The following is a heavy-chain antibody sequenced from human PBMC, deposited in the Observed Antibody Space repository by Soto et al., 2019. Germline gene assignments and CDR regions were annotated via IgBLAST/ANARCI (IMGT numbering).Heavy chain of an antibody. CDR2: ISAYNGNT. D-gene: IGHD1-7*01. Sequence: SAVKVCCKASGYTFTSYGISWVRRAPGQGLEWMGWISAYNGNTNYAQKLQGRVTMTTDTYTRTAYMELRSLRSDDKAVYYCFREGSQSLTGTTCAYYSHYYWLYVRG. V-gene: IGHV1-18*01. CDR3: FREGSQSLTGTTCAYYSHYYWLYV. J-gene: IGHJ6*01. CDR1: GYTFTSYG.